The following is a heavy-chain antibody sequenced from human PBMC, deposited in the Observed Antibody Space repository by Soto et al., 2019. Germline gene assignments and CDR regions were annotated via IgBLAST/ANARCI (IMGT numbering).Heavy chain of an antibody. V-gene: IGHV1-8*01. D-gene: IGHD5-18*01. CDR1: GYTFTSYD. J-gene: IGHJ6*02. Sequence: ASVKVSCKASGYTFTSYDINWVRQATGQGLEWMGWMNPNSGNTGYAQKFQGRVTMTRNTSISTAYMELSSLRSEDTAVYYCARGPLSGGYSYGWGIYYYYGMDVWGQGTTVTVSS. CDR2: MNPNSGNT. CDR3: ARGPLSGGYSYGWGIYYYYGMDV.